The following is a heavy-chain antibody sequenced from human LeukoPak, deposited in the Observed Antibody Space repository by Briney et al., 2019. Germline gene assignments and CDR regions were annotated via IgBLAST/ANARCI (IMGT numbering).Heavy chain of an antibody. CDR2: IYTSGST. CDR3: ARHLKYYYDSSGFSGAFDI. CDR1: GGSISSYY. J-gene: IGHJ3*02. V-gene: IGHV4-4*09. D-gene: IGHD3-22*01. Sequence: SETLSLTCTVSGGSISSYYWSWIRQPPGKGLEWIGYIYTSGSTNYNPSLKSRVTISVDTSKNQFSLKLSSVTAADTAVYYCARHLKYYYDSSGFSGAFDIWGQGTMVTVSS.